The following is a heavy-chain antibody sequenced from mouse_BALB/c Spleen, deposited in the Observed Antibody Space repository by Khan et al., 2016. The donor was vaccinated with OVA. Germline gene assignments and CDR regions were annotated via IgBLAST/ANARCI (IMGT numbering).Heavy chain of an antibody. J-gene: IGHJ2*01. Sequence: EVELVESGGGLVQPGGSRKLSCAASGFTFNSYGMYWVRQAPEKGLEWVAYISGDSNSIYYADTVKGRFTISRDNPKNTLFLQMTSLMSEDTAMYYWATYYFYGYYFDYWGPGTTVTVS. CDR1: GFTFNSYG. V-gene: IGHV5-17*02. CDR2: ISGDSNSI. CDR3: ATYYFYGYYFDY. D-gene: IGHD1-1*01.